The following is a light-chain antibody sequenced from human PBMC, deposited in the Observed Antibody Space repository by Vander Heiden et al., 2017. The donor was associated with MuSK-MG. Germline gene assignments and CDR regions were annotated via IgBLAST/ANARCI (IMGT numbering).Light chain of an antibody. CDR3: FLDLGRHIWM. J-gene: IGLJ3*02. Sequence: QTVVTQEPSLSVSPGGTVTLTCGLRSGSVSTSHYTSWYRQTPGQAPRTLIYSTNRRSSGVPDRFSGSILGNKAALTITGAQADDECNYYCFLDLGRHIWMFGGGTKLTVL. CDR1: SGSVSTSHY. CDR2: STN. V-gene: IGLV8-61*01.